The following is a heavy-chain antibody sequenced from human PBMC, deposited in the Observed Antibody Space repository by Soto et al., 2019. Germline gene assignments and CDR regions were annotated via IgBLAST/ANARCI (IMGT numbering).Heavy chain of an antibody. D-gene: IGHD2-2*01. CDR2: IWYDGSNK. V-gene: IGHV3-33*01. J-gene: IGHJ6*02. CDR1: GFTFSSYG. CDR3: ARDQGYCSSTSCYFGYYYYGMDV. Sequence: PGGSLRLSCAASGFTFSSYGMHWVRQAPGKGLEWVAVIWYDGSNKYYADSVKGRFTISRDNSKNTLYLQMNSLRAEDTAVYYCARDQGYCSSTSCYFGYYYYGMDVWGQGTTVTVSS.